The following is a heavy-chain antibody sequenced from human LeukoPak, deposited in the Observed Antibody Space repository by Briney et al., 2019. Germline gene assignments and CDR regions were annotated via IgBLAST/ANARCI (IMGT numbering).Heavy chain of an antibody. J-gene: IGHJ3*02. CDR3: AAGNYYDSSGYYPYAFDI. V-gene: IGHV1-58*01. Sequence: SVKVSCKASGFIFSRSAVQWVRQARGQRLEWIGWIVVGSGNTNYAQKFQERVTMTRDVSTGTAYMELSSLRSEDTAVYYCAAGNYYDSSGYYPYAFDIWGQGTMVTVSS. CDR1: GFIFSRSA. CDR2: IVVGSGNT. D-gene: IGHD3-22*01.